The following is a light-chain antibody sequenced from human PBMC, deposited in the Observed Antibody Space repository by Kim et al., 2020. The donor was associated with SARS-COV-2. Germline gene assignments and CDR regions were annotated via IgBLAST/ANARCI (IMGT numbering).Light chain of an antibody. V-gene: IGKV1-39*01. CDR1: QSIATY. J-gene: IGKJ1*01. CDR3: QQSYTTPRT. Sequence: AAVGDRVTITCRASQSIATYLNWYQHKPGKAPNLLIYAASSLQSGVPSRFSGSGSGTDFTLTISSLQPEDFATYYCQQSYTTPRTFGQGTKVEIK. CDR2: AAS.